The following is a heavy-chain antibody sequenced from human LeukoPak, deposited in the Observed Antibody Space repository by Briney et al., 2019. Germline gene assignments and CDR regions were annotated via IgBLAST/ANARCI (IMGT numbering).Heavy chain of an antibody. CDR3: ARDTLLYCSSTSCHTFDY. V-gene: IGHV4-59*01. D-gene: IGHD2-2*01. J-gene: IGHJ4*02. CDR2: IYYSGST. Sequence: SETLSLTCIVSGGSISSYYWSWIRQPPGKGLEWIGYIYYSGSTNYNPSLKSRVTISVDTSKNQFSLKLSSVTAADTAVYYCARDTLLYCSSTSCHTFDYWGQGTLVTVSS. CDR1: GGSISSYY.